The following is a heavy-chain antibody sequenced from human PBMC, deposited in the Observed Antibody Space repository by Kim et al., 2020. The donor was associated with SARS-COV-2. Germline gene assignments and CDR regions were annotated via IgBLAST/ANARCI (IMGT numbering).Heavy chain of an antibody. J-gene: IGHJ5*02. Sequence: TSYADSVKGRFAISRDNSKTTLYLQMNSLRAEDRAVYYCARELIASRFDPWGQGTLVTVSS. V-gene: IGHV3-23*01. CDR2: T. CDR3: ARELIASRFDP. D-gene: IGHD6-6*01.